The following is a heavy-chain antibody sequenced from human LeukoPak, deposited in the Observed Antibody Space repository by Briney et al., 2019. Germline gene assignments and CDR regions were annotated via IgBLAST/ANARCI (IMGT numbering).Heavy chain of an antibody. CDR1: GFTVSSNY. V-gene: IGHV1-24*01. D-gene: IGHD1-26*01. J-gene: IGHJ4*02. CDR3: ATDGGTYSGSYHFDY. Sequence: GGSLRLSCAASGFTVSSNYMSWVRQAPGKGLEWMGGFDPEDGETIYAQKFQGRVTMTEDTSTDTAYMELSSLRSEDTAVYYCATDGGTYSGSYHFDYWGQGTLVTVSS. CDR2: FDPEDGET.